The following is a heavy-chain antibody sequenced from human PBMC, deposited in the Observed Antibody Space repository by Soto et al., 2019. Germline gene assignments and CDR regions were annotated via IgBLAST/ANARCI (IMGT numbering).Heavy chain of an antibody. J-gene: IGHJ6*02. CDR1: GGTFSSYP. Sequence: QVQLVQSGAEVKKPGSSVNVSCGASGGTFSSYPINWVRQAPGQGLEWMGGIIPFFGTSNYAQKFQGTVTMTADESTSTAYMELRSLRSEDTAVYYCARVGHITNYGMAVWGQGTTVTVSS. CDR3: ARVGHITNYGMAV. CDR2: IIPFFGTS. V-gene: IGHV1-69*01. D-gene: IGHD1-26*01.